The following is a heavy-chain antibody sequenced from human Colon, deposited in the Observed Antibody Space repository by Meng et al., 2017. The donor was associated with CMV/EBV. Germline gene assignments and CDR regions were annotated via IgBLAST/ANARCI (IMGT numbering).Heavy chain of an antibody. Sequence: QVHLEQSRTEMKKPGASPTVSCKPSGYLLPANHLRCVRQAALQGLEWMGWIYPHDRGTYFAQKFQYRVTLTSDTSITTAYMDLSVLTSGESAILYWRIGRWYFDFWGEGTLVTVSS. D-gene: IGHD2-15*01. J-gene: IGHJ4*02. V-gene: IGHV1-2*02. CDR2: IYPHDRGT. CDR3: RIGRWYFDF. CDR1: GYLLPANH.